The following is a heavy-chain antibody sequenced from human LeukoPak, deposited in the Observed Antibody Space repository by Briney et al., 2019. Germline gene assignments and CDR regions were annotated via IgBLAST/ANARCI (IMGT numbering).Heavy chain of an antibody. D-gene: IGHD5-18*01. J-gene: IGHJ4*02. CDR2: IYVDGRTT. V-gene: IGHV3-74*01. Sequence: PAGGSLRLSCVASGFTFSNYWMHWVRQPPGKGLVWVSRIYVDGRTTNYADSVKGRFTISRDNAKNTVYLEMNSLSVEDTAVYYCAKGSGYSYGHSDYWGQGTLVTVSS. CDR1: GFTFSNYW. CDR3: AKGSGYSYGHSDY.